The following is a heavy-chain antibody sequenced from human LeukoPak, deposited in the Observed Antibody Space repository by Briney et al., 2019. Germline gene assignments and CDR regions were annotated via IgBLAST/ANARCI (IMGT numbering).Heavy chain of an antibody. V-gene: IGHV1-8*03. J-gene: IGHJ6*03. CDR3: ARATKGDYYYYYYMDV. CDR2: MNPNSGNT. D-gene: IGHD2-2*01. Sequence: ASVKVSCKASGYTFTSYDINWVRQATGQGLEWMGWMNPNSGNTGYAQKFQGRVTITRNTSISTAYMELSSLRSEDTAVYYCARATKGDYYYYYYMDVWGKGTTVTVSS. CDR1: GYTFTSYD.